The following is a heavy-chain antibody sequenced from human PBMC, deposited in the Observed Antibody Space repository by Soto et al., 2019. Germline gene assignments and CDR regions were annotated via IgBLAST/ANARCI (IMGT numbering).Heavy chain of an antibody. D-gene: IGHD3-3*01. V-gene: IGHV1-46*01. Sequence: QMQLVQSGAEVKKPGASVKVSCKASGYTFTSYQMHWVRQAPGQGLEWMGIINPSGGRITYAPRFQGRVMMTRDTSTNTVYMELRSLSSEDTAVYHCARDGPPTTTGVGPSSTMDVWGQGTTVPVS. CDR1: GYTFTSYQ. CDR3: ARDGPPTTTGVGPSSTMDV. J-gene: IGHJ6*02. CDR2: INPSGGRI.